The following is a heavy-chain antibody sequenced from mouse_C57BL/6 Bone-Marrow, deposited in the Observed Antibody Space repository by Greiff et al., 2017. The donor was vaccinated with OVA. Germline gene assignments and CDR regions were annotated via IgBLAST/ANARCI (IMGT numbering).Heavy chain of an antibody. Sequence: EVQLVESVAELVRPGASVKLSCTASGFNIKNTYMHWVKQRPEQGLEWIGRIDPANGNTKYAPKFQGKAPITADTSSNTAYLQLSSLTSEDTAIYYGARLVTEIIYYAMDYWGQGNSDTVSS. V-gene: IGHV14-3*01. CDR1: GFNIKNTY. J-gene: IGHJ4*01. CDR2: IDPANGNT. CDR3: ARLVTEIIYYAMDY. D-gene: IGHD2-2*01.